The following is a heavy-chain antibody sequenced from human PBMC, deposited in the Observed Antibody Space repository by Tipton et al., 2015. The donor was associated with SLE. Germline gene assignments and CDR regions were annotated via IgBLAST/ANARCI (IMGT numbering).Heavy chain of an antibody. D-gene: IGHD1-26*01. V-gene: IGHV1-46*01. Sequence: QLVQSGAEVKKPGASVKVSCKASGYTFTSYYMHWVRQAPGQGLEWMGIINPSGGSTSYAQKFQGRVTMTRDTSTSTVYMELSSLRSEDTAVYYCATSVGATASLDYWGQGTLVTVSS. CDR3: ATSVGATASLDY. CDR2: INPSGGST. J-gene: IGHJ4*02. CDR1: GYTFTSYY.